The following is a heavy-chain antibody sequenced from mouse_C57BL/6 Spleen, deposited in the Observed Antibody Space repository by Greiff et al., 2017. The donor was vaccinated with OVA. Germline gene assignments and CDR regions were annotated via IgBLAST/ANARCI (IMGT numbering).Heavy chain of an antibody. Sequence: VQLQQPGAELVMPGASVKLSCKASGYTFTSYWMHWVKQRPGQGLEWIGEIDPSDSYTNYNQKFKGKSTLTVDKSSSTAYMQLSSLTSEDSAVYYCARAETRGYAMDYWGQGTSVTVSS. V-gene: IGHV1-69*01. CDR1: GYTFTSYW. D-gene: IGHD3-2*01. CDR2: IDPSDSYT. CDR3: ARAETRGYAMDY. J-gene: IGHJ4*01.